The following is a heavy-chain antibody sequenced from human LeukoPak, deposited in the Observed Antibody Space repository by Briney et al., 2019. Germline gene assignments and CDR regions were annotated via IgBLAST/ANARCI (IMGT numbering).Heavy chain of an antibody. CDR1: GFTFSSYA. D-gene: IGHD4-17*01. CDR2: ISGRGGST. J-gene: IGHJ5*02. Sequence: PGGSLRLSCAASGFTFSSYAMSWVRQAPGKGLEWVSGISGRGGSTYYADSVKGRFTISRDNSKNTLYLQMSSLRAEDTAVYYCAKPAPYDYGDFLNWFDPWGQGTLVTVSS. V-gene: IGHV3-23*01. CDR3: AKPAPYDYGDFLNWFDP.